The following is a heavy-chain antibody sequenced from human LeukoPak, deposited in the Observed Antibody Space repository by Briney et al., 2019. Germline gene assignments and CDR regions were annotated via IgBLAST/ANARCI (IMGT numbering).Heavy chain of an antibody. V-gene: IGHV3-23*01. CDR2: FSGSGGST. J-gene: IGHJ6*03. CDR1: GFTFSSYA. CDR3: ARGGSPIYYYYMDV. D-gene: IGHD3-10*01. Sequence: GGSLRLSCAASGFTFSSYAMSWVRQAPGKGLECISGFSGSGGSTYYADSVKGRFTISRDNSKNTLYLQMNSLRAEDTAVYFCARGGSPIYYYYMDVWGKGITVTISS.